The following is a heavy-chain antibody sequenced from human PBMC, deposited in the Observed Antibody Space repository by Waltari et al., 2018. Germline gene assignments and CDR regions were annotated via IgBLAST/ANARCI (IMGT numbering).Heavy chain of an antibody. CDR2: ISGSVGST. D-gene: IGHD3-22*01. Sequence: EVQLLESGGGLVQTGGSLRLSCAASGFPFSSSAMSWVRQAPGKGLEWVSAISGSVGSTYYADAVKGRFTISRDNSKNTLYLQMNSLRAEDTAVYYCAKADSSGYSFDYWGQGTLVTVSS. CDR1: GFPFSSSA. V-gene: IGHV3-23*01. CDR3: AKADSSGYSFDY. J-gene: IGHJ4*02.